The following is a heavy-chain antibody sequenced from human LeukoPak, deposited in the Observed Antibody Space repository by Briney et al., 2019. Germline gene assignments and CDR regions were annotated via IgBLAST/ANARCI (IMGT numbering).Heavy chain of an antibody. D-gene: IGHD6-19*01. Sequence: SETLSLTCTVSGGSISSYYWSWIRQPAGKGLEWIGRIYTSGSTNYNPSLKSRVTISVDTSKNRFSLKLSSVTAADTAVYYCARETPVAGTDYWGQGTLVTVSS. J-gene: IGHJ4*02. CDR1: GGSISSYY. CDR2: IYTSGST. V-gene: IGHV4-4*07. CDR3: ARETPVAGTDY.